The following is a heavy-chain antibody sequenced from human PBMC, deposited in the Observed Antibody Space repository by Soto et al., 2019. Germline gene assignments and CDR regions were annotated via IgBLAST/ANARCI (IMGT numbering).Heavy chain of an antibody. D-gene: IGHD6-6*01. V-gene: IGHV4-39*01. Sequence: PSETLSLTCLVSGCSISSSSYYWGWIRQPPGKGLEWIGSISYSGSTYYNPSLNSRVSISVDTSKNQFSLKLSSVTAADTAVFYCARHRARNWFDPCGQGTLVTVSS. CDR3: ARHRARNWFDP. J-gene: IGHJ5*02. CDR2: ISYSGST. CDR1: GCSISSSSYY.